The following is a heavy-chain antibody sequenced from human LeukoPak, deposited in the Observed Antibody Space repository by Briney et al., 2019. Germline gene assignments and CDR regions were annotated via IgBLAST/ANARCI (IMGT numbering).Heavy chain of an antibody. CDR1: GYTFTSYG. Sequence: ASVKVSCKASGYTFTSYGISWVRQAPGQGLEWMGWISAYNGNTNYAQKLQGRVTMTTDTSTSTAYMELRSLRSDDTAVYYCATSFRDGYNMALDYWGQGTLVTVSS. V-gene: IGHV1-18*01. CDR2: ISAYNGNT. D-gene: IGHD5-24*01. CDR3: ATSFRDGYNMALDY. J-gene: IGHJ4*02.